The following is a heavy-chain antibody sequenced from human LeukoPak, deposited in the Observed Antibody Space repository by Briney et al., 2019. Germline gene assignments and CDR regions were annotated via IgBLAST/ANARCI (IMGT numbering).Heavy chain of an antibody. J-gene: IGHJ6*04. V-gene: IGHV3-53*01. CDR1: GFTVSSNY. D-gene: IGHD1-26*01. CDR2: IYSGGIT. Sequence: GGSLRLSCAASGFTVSSNYMSWVRQAPGKGLEWVSVIYSGGITYYADSVKGRFTISTDNSKNTLYLQMNNPRAEDTAVYYCAREGPSFPNWGKGTTVTVSS. CDR3: AREGPSFPN.